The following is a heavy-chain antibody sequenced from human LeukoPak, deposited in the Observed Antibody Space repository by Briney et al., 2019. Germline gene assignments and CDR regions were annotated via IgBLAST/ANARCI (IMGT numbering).Heavy chain of an antibody. CDR2: MNPNSGNT. D-gene: IGHD3-10*01. CDR3: ARGPERSRYGSGSSWFDP. V-gene: IGHV1-8*01. CDR1: GYTFTSYD. Sequence: EALVKVSCKASGYTFTSYDINWVRQATGQGLEWMGWMNPNSGNTGYAQKFQGRVTMTRNTSITTAYMELSSLRSEDTAVYYCARGPERSRYGSGSSWFDPWGQGTLVTVSS. J-gene: IGHJ5*02.